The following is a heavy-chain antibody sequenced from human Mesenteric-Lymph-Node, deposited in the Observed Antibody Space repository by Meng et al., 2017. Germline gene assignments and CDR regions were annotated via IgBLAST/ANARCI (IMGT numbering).Heavy chain of an antibody. CDR3: ARVLAGTTRLLYKKFPDY. J-gene: IGHJ4*02. V-gene: IGHV1-2*02. CDR1: GYTFTDYY. D-gene: IGHD2-21*01. CDR2: INPNTGDT. Sequence: ASVKVSCKASGYTFTDYYMHWVRQAPGQGLEWMGWINPNTGDTNYAQQFQGGVTMTRDTSISTAYMELNRLRSDDTAVYYCARVLAGTTRLLYKKFPDYWGQGTLVTVSS.